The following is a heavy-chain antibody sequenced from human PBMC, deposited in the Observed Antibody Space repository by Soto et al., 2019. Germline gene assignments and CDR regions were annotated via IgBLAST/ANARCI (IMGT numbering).Heavy chain of an antibody. V-gene: IGHV1-18*01. CDR2: ISAYNGNT. Sequence: ASVKVSCKASGYTFTSYGISCVRQAPGQGLEWMGWISAYNGNTNYAQKLQGRVTMTTDTSTSTAYMELRSLRSDDTAVYYCARGDYDSSRQDDAFDIWGQGTMVTVSS. J-gene: IGHJ3*02. D-gene: IGHD3-22*01. CDR3: ARGDYDSSRQDDAFDI. CDR1: GYTFTSYG.